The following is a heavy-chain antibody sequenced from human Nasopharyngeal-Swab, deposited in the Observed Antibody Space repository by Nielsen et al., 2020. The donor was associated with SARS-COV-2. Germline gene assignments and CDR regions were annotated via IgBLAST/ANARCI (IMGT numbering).Heavy chain of an antibody. J-gene: IGHJ6*03. CDR2: IIPIFGTA. Sequence: SVKVSCKASGGTFSSYAISWVRQAPGQGLEWMGGIIPIFGTANYAQRFQGRVTITADESTSTAYMELSSLRSEDTAVYYCARSSAQQLADYYYYYMDVWGKGTTVTVSS. CDR1: GGTFSSYA. CDR3: ARSSAQQLADYYYYYMDV. D-gene: IGHD6-13*01. V-gene: IGHV1-69*13.